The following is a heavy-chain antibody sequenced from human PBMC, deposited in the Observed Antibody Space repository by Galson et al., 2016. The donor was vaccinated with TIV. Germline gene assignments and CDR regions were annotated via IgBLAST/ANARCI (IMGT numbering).Heavy chain of an antibody. CDR2: INPDCGDT. CDR3: AREMYFYDSSRKGDAFDV. V-gene: IGHV1-2*02. D-gene: IGHD3-22*01. Sequence: SVKVSCKASGYIFANYYLHWVRQAPGQGLEWMGWINPDCGDTDYAQKFQGRVTMTRDISTANMELTRLTFEDTAVYYCAREMYFYDSSRKGDAFDVWGQGSMVTVSS. CDR1: GYIFANYY. J-gene: IGHJ3*01.